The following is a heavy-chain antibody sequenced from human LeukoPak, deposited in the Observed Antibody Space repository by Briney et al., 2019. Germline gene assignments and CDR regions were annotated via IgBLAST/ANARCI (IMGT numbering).Heavy chain of an antibody. CDR3: ARDTVAGQIYFDH. V-gene: IGHV3-11*01. Sequence: GGSLRLSCAASGFSFSDFYMSWIRQAPGKGLEWVSFINTSDTTIHYADSVKGRFTDSRDNAKNSLFLQMDSLRVEDTAVYYCARDTVAGQIYFDHWGQGTLVTVSS. D-gene: IGHD6-19*01. CDR2: INTSDTTI. CDR1: GFSFSDFY. J-gene: IGHJ4*02.